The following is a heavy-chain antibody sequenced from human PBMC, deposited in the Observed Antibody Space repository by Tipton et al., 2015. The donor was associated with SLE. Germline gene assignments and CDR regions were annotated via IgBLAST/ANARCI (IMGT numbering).Heavy chain of an antibody. J-gene: IGHJ5*02. CDR1: GGSLSSGSYY. V-gene: IGHV4-61*02. CDR2: IYTSGSP. CDR3: ARPPTA. Sequence: LRLSCTVSGGSLSSGSYYWSWIRPPAGKGLGWIGRIYTSGSPNYNPSLKSRVTISVDTSKNQFSLKLSSVTAADTAVYYCARPPTAWGQGTLVTVSS. D-gene: IGHD4-11*01.